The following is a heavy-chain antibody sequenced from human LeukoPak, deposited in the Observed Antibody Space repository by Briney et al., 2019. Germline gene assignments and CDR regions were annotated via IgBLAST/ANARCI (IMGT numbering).Heavy chain of an antibody. CDR2: ISGPGTST. CDR1: GFIFSDYA. D-gene: IGHD6-25*01. Sequence: GGSLRLSCAASGFIFSDYASHWVRQAPGKGLEWVSGISGPGTSTYYVDSVKGRFTISRDNSKNLLFLQMDSLRAEDTALYYCAKPGGPGIAARGAFDLWGQGTMVTVSS. J-gene: IGHJ3*01. CDR3: AKPGGPGIAARGAFDL. V-gene: IGHV3-23*01.